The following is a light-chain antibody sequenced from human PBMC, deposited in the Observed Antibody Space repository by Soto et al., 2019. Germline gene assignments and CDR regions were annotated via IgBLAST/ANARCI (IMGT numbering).Light chain of an antibody. CDR1: SSNIGSNT. CDR3: AAWDDSLNGVV. V-gene: IGLV1-44*01. Sequence: QSVLTQPPSASGTPGQRVTISCSGSSSNIGSNTVNWYQQLPGTAPKLLIYSNNQRPSGVPDRFSGSKSGTSASLAISGLHSEDEAYYYCAAWDDSLNGVVFGGGNNLTVL. J-gene: IGLJ2*01. CDR2: SNN.